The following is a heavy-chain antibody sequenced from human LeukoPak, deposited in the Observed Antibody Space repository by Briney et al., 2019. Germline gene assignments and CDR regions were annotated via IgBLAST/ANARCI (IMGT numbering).Heavy chain of an antibody. V-gene: IGHV3-33*06. D-gene: IGHD4-11*01. CDR1: GFTFSHYG. J-gene: IGHJ4*02. Sequence: PERSLRLSCAAYGFTFSHYGMHWVRQAPGKGLEWVAVIWNDGSNNYYADSVKGRFTISRDNSKNTLYLQMNSLRAEDTAVYYCAKDAQRGFDYSNSLEYWGQGTLVTVSS. CDR3: AKDAQRGFDYSNSLEY. CDR2: IWNDGSNN.